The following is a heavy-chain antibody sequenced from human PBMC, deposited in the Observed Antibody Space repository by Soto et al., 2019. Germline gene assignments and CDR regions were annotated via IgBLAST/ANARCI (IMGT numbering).Heavy chain of an antibody. CDR2: INGDGSTT. CDR1: GFSLGPYW. D-gene: IGHD2-2*01. V-gene: IGHV3-74*01. CDR3: ARAQMPGES. Sequence: EVQLVESGGGLVQPGGSLRLSCAASGFSLGPYWMHWVRQVPGKGLVWVARINGDGSTTNYADSVKGRFTISRDNAKNTLYLQMNSLRAENTAVYHCARAQMPGESWGQGTLVTVSS. J-gene: IGHJ5*02.